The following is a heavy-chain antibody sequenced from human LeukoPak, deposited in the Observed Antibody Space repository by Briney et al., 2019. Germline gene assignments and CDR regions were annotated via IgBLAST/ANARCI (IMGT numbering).Heavy chain of an antibody. D-gene: IGHD5-12*01. CDR1: YGSISSYY. V-gene: IGHV4-59*01. CDR3: AREDRDGNSGYAIGD. J-gene: IGHJ4*02. CDR2: IYQNGRT. Sequence: PSETLSLTCTVSYGSISSYYWSWIRQPPGKGLEWIGYIYQNGRTNYNPSLKSRVTISIDTSKNHFSLNLISVTAADTAVYFCAREDRDGNSGYAIGDWGQGTLVTVSS.